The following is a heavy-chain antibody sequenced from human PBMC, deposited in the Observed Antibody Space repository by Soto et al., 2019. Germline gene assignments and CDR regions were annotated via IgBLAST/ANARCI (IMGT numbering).Heavy chain of an antibody. D-gene: IGHD3-3*01. CDR2: IDPRASYT. V-gene: IGHV5-10-1*01. CDR3: AGVPHTYFDFLSGPSSNFYYYVMDV. Sequence: PGESLKISCQGSGYGFTSYWISWVRQMPGTGLEWMGRIDPRASYTKYSPSFEGHVTISADKSFSTAYLQWSSLKASDTAIYYCAGVPHTYFDFLSGPSSNFYYYVMDVWGQGTTVTVSS. CDR1: GYGFTSYW. J-gene: IGHJ6*02.